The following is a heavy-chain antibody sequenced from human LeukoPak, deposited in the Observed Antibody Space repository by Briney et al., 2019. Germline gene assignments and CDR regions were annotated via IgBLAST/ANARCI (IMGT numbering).Heavy chain of an antibody. Sequence: GGSLRLSCAASGFTFSSYSMNWVRQAPGKGLEWVSYISSSSTIYYADSVKGRFTISRDNAKNSLYLQMNSLRAEDTAVYYCARDAAEQWLVNHFNWFDPWGQGTLVTVSS. CDR3: ARDAAEQWLVNHFNWFDP. J-gene: IGHJ5*02. CDR2: ISSSSTI. CDR1: GFTFSSYS. D-gene: IGHD6-19*01. V-gene: IGHV3-48*01.